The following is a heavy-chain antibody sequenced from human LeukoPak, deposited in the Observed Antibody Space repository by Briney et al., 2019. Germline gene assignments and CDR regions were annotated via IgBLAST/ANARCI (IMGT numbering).Heavy chain of an antibody. Sequence: GGSLRLSCAASGFTFSSYSMNWVRQAPGKGLEWVSYISSSSSTIYYADSVKGRFTISRDNAKNSLYLQMNSLRDEDTAVYYCARDEADAIRDSYYYYGMDVWGQGTTVTVSS. J-gene: IGHJ6*02. V-gene: IGHV3-48*02. CDR3: ARDEADAIRDSYYYYGMDV. CDR2: ISSSSSTI. CDR1: GFTFSSYS. D-gene: IGHD5-12*01.